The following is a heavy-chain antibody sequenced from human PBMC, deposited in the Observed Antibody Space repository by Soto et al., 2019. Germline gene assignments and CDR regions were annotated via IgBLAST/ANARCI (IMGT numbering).Heavy chain of an antibody. CDR2: MNPNSGNT. Sequence: QVQLVQSGAEVKKPGASVKVSCKASGYTFTSYDINWVRQATGQGLEWMGWMNPNSGNTGYAQKFQGRVTMTRNTSISTDYMELSSLRSEDTAVYYCARETSAAGTGWFDPWGQGTLVTVSS. D-gene: IGHD6-13*01. CDR3: ARETSAAGTGWFDP. J-gene: IGHJ5*02. CDR1: GYTFTSYD. V-gene: IGHV1-8*01.